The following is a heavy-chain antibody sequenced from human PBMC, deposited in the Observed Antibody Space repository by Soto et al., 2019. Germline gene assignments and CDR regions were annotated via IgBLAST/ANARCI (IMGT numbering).Heavy chain of an antibody. CDR1: GFPFSAYA. CDR3: AKDGATIFGVVIVPNYYYYGMDV. V-gene: IGHV3-23*01. CDR2: ISGSGGST. D-gene: IGHD3-3*01. Sequence: GGSLRLSCAASGFPFSAYAMSWVRQAPGKGLEWVSAISGSGGSTYYADSVKGRFTISRDNSKNTLYLQMNSLRAEDTAVYYCAKDGATIFGVVIVPNYYYYGMDVWGQGTTVTVSS. J-gene: IGHJ6*02.